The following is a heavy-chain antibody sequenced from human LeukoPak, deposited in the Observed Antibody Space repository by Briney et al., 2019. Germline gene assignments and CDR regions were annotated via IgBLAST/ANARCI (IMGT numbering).Heavy chain of an antibody. V-gene: IGHV3-23*01. J-gene: IGHJ4*02. D-gene: IGHD6-13*01. CDR3: GAADY. CDR1: GFTFSTYA. Sequence: GGSLRLSCGASGFTFSTYAMGWVRQAPGKGLDWVATINDSGGRTHYAASVKGRFTISRDNSKNTLYLQINSLRAEDTAIYYCGAADYWGQGTLVTVSS. CDR2: INDSGGRT.